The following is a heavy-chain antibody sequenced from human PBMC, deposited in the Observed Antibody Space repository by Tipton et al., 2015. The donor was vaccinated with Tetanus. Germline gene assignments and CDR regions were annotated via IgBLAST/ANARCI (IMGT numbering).Heavy chain of an antibody. CDR2: IDPNSGGT. Sequence: QLVQSGAEVKKPGASVKVSCKASGYTFTGYYIYWVRQAPGQGLEWMGWIDPNSGGTVYEQKFQGRVTMTGDTSISTAYMELRSLRSDDTAVYYCARDRGDYIYYGMDVWGPGTTVTVS. CDR3: ARDRGDYIYYGMDV. CDR1: GYTFTGYY. J-gene: IGHJ6*02. D-gene: IGHD3-22*01. V-gene: IGHV1-2*02.